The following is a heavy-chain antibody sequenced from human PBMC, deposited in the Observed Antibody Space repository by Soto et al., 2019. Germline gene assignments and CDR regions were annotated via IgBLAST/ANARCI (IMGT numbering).Heavy chain of an antibody. J-gene: IGHJ4*02. Sequence: QVKLVQSGAEVKKPGASVKISCKTSGYTFTRYTIHGVRQAPGQRLEWMGWINTGRGNKQYSEKLQARVTITADTSASTAYMELSSLTSADTARYYCSRHAYSSGYYSDYWGQGTLVTVSS. D-gene: IGHD5-18*01. CDR2: INTGRGNK. V-gene: IGHV1-3*04. CDR3: SRHAYSSGYYSDY. CDR1: GYTFTRYT.